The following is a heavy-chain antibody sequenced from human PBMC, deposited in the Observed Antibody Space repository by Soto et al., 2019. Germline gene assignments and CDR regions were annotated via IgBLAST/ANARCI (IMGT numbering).Heavy chain of an antibody. CDR1: GFTFSNYD. V-gene: IGHV3-13*01. J-gene: IGHJ6*02. D-gene: IGHD7-27*01. CDR3: GRGVLGHGDYYYGMDV. Sequence: PGGSLRLSCAASGFTFSNYDMHWVRQAPEEGLEWVWGIVAASDTYYHVSVQGRFAVTRDNAKKSLYLQMNSRRAGETAVYYCGRGVLGHGDYYYGMDVWGQGTTVTVSS. CDR2: IVAASDT.